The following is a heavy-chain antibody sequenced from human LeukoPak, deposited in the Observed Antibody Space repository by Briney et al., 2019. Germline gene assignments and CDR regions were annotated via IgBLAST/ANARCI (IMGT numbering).Heavy chain of an antibody. CDR3: ASMVRGVINLLYFDY. D-gene: IGHD3-10*01. J-gene: IGHJ4*02. CDR2: IIPIFGTA. CDR1: GGTFSSYA. V-gene: IGHV1-69*13. Sequence: ASVKVSCKASGGTFSSYAISWVRQAPGQGLEWMGGIIPIFGTANYAQKFQGRVTITADESTSTAYMELSSLRSEDTAVYYCASMVRGVINLLYFDYWGQGTLVTVSS.